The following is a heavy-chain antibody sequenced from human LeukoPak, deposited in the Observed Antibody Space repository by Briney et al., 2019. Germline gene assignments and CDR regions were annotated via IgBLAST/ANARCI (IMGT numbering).Heavy chain of an antibody. Sequence: WVRQAPGKGLEWIGSIYYSGSTYYNPSLKSRVTISVDTSKNQFSLKLSSVTAADTAVYYCARYNTIPGNDYWGQGTLVTVSS. J-gene: IGHJ4*02. CDR2: IYYSGST. D-gene: IGHD3-3*01. CDR3: ARYNTIPGNDY. V-gene: IGHV4-39*01.